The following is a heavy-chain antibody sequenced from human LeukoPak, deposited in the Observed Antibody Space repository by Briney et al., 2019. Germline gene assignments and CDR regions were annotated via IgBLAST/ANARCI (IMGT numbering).Heavy chain of an antibody. V-gene: IGHV3-48*03. Sequence: PGGSLRLSCAASGFTFSSYEMNWVRQAPGKGLEWVSYISSRGSTIYYADSVKGRFTISRDNAKNSLYLQMNSLRAEDTAVYYCARGRLRYYFDYWGQGTLVTVSS. CDR2: ISSRGSTI. D-gene: IGHD4-17*01. CDR3: ARGRLRYYFDY. J-gene: IGHJ4*02. CDR1: GFTFSSYE.